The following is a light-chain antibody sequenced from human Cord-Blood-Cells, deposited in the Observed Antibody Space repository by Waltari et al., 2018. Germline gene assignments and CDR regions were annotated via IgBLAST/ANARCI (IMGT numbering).Light chain of an antibody. CDR3: QQSYNTPLT. Sequence: DIQMTQSLSSLSASVGDRVTITCRASQSISSYLNWYQQKPGKAPKLLIYAASSLQSGVPSRFSGSGSGTDFTLTISSLQPEDFATYYCQQSYNTPLTFGGGTKVEIK. CDR1: QSISSY. CDR2: AAS. J-gene: IGKJ4*01. V-gene: IGKV1-39*01.